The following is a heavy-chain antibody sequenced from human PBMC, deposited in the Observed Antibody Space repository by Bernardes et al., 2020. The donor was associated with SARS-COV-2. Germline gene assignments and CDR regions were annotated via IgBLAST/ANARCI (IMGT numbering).Heavy chain of an antibody. CDR2: IYPGYSDT. CDR1: GYSFTSYW. V-gene: IGHV5-51*01. J-gene: IGHJ6*02. D-gene: IGHD5-18*01. CDR3: ARHGGEWIQIWLEAYYYGMDV. Sequence: GESLKISCKGSGYSFTSYWIGWVRQMPGKGLEWMGIIYPGYSDTRYSPSFQGQVTIPADKSISTAYLQWSSLKASDTAMYYCARHGGEWIQIWLEAYYYGMDVWGQGTTVTVSS.